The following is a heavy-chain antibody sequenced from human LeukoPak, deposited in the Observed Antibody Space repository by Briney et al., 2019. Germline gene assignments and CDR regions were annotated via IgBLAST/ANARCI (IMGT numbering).Heavy chain of an antibody. J-gene: IGHJ5*02. Sequence: GGSLRPSCAASGFTFSRYWMTWVRQAPGKGLEWVANIKQDGSEKYYVDFVKGRFTISRDNAKNSLYLQMNSLRAEDTAVYYCAKDLSVLVRFGESSRERWFDPWGQGTLVTVSS. CDR1: GFTFSRYW. CDR2: IKQDGSEK. V-gene: IGHV3-7*04. CDR3: AKDLSVLVRFGESSRERWFDP. D-gene: IGHD3-10*01.